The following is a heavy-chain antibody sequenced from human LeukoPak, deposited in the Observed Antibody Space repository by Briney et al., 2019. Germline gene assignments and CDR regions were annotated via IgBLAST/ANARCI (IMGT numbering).Heavy chain of an antibody. CDR2: INAGSGNT. CDR1: GYTFTSYA. J-gene: IGHJ5*02. D-gene: IGHD3-16*02. Sequence: ASVKVSCKASGYTFTSYAMHWVRQAPGQRLEWMGWINAGSGNTKYSQKFQGRVTITRDTSASTAYMELSSLRSEDTAVYYCARGPSFPNWFDPWGQGTLVTVSS. V-gene: IGHV1-3*01. CDR3: ARGPSFPNWFDP.